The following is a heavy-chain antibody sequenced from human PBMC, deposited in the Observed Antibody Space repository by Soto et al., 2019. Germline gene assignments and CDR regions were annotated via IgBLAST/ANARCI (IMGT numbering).Heavy chain of an antibody. J-gene: IGHJ6*02. CDR3: ARGWHYYGSGSYFSYYYYGMDV. CDR1: GGSISSGDYY. CDR2: IYYSGST. Sequence: SETLALTCTVSGGSISSGDYYWSWIRQPPGKGLEWIGYIYYSGSTYYNPSLKSRVTISVDKSKNHFSLKLTSVTAADTAVYYCARGWHYYGSGSYFSYYYYGMDVWGQGTTVTVSS. V-gene: IGHV4-30-4*02. D-gene: IGHD3-10*01.